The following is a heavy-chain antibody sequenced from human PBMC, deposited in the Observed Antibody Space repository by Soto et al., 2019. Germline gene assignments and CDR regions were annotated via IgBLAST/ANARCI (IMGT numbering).Heavy chain of an antibody. CDR3: AKINSGPPNPGIAAAGTRRIDY. CDR2: IWYDGSNK. V-gene: IGHV3-33*06. D-gene: IGHD6-13*01. J-gene: IGHJ4*02. Sequence: RDSWGAAGGTCSGLGVHRIRQTPGKGLEWVAVIWYDGSNKYYADCVKGRFTISRDNSKNTLYLQMNSLRAEDTAVYYCAKINSGPPNPGIAAAGTRRIDYWGQGTLVTVSS. CDR1: GGTCSGLG.